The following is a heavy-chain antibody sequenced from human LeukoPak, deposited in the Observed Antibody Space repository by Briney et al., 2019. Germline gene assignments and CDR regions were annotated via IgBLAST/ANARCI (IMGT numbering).Heavy chain of an antibody. J-gene: IGHJ6*03. Sequence: SVKVSCKASGGTFSSYAISWVRQAPGQGLEWMGGIIPIFGTANYAQKFQGRVTMTEDTSTDTAYMELSSLRSEDTAVYYCATKGLGYSSTHYYYYYMDVWGKGTTVTISS. CDR3: ATKGLGYSSTHYYYYYMDV. V-gene: IGHV1-69*06. CDR1: GGTFSSYA. CDR2: IIPIFGTA. D-gene: IGHD6-13*01.